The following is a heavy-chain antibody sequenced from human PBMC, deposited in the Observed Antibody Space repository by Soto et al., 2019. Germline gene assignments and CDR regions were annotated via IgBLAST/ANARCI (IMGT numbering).Heavy chain of an antibody. Sequence: QVQLVESGGGVVQPGRSLRLSCAASGFTFSSYGMHWVRQAPGKGLEWVAVIWYDVSNKYYADSVKGRFTISRDNSKTTLYLQMNSLRAEAPAVYYGARGRIRVELRGESGWFDPWGQGPRVTVS. CDR3: ARGRIRVELRGESGWFDP. CDR2: IWYDVSNK. V-gene: IGHV3-33*01. J-gene: IGHJ5*02. D-gene: IGHD1-7*01. CDR1: GFTFSSYG.